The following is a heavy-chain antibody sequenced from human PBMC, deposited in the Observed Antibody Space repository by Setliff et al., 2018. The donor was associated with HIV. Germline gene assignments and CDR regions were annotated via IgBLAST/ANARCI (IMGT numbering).Heavy chain of an antibody. CDR2: VYFTGHT. Sequence: KASETLSLTCTLSGGSFGRYYWSWIRQSAGKGLEWLGYVYFTGHTNYNPSLQSRVTISVDTSKNQFSLRLNSLTAADTAVYYCASRVYYYDSNNFLREEGFDPWGQGTLVTVSS. CDR1: GGSFGRYY. J-gene: IGHJ5*02. CDR3: ASRVYYYDSNNFLREEGFDP. D-gene: IGHD3-22*01. V-gene: IGHV4-4*09.